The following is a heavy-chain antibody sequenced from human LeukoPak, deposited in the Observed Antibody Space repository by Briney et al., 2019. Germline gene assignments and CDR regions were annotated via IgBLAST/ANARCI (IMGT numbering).Heavy chain of an antibody. J-gene: IGHJ4*02. Sequence: PSETLSLTCTVSGGSIISTIHYWAWIRQAPGKELEWIGSLYYTGSASYNPSLKSRVAISVDTSRNQFSLKVDSLTAADTAIYYCARHTPQEAAAKYDYWAQGTLVTVSS. CDR3: ARHTPQEAAAKYDY. V-gene: IGHV4-39*01. CDR1: GGSIISTIHY. D-gene: IGHD6-13*01. CDR2: LYYTGSA.